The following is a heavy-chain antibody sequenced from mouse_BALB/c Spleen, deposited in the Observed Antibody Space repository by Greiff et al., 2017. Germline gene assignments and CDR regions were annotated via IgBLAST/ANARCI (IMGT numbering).Heavy chain of an antibody. V-gene: IGHV5-17*02. CDR3: ARSGYGSSSLGY. D-gene: IGHD1-1*01. CDR1: GFTFSSFG. Sequence: DVMLVESGGGLVQPGGSRKLSCAASGFTFSSFGMHWVRQAPEKGLEWVAYISSGSSTIYYADTVKGRFTISRDNPKNTLFLQMTSLRSEDTAMYYCARSGYGSSSLGYWGQGTTLTVSS. CDR2: ISSGSSTI. J-gene: IGHJ2*01.